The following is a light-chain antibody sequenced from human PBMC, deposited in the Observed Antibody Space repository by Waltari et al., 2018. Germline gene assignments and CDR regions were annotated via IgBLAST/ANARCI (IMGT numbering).Light chain of an antibody. CDR3: MQATHWPWT. V-gene: IGKV2-30*02. J-gene: IGKJ1*01. CDR2: KVS. CDR1: QRLVHSDGNNY. Sequence: DVVMTQSPLSLPVTVGQPASISCRSSQRLVHSDGNNYLSWFHQRPGQSPGRLIFKVSHRDSGVPERFSGSGSGTDFTLKISRVEAEDVGVYYCMQATHWPWTFGQGTKVEIK.